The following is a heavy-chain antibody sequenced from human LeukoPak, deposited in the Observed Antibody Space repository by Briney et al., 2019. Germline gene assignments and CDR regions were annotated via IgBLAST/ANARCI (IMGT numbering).Heavy chain of an antibody. J-gene: IGHJ5*02. CDR3: ARGPLIIRRYNWFDP. Sequence: PSETLSLTCAVYGGSFSGYYWSWIRQPPGKGLEWIGEINHSGSTNYNPSLKSRVTISVDTSKNQFSLKLSSVTAADTAVCYCARGPLIIRRYNWFDPWGQGTLVTVSS. CDR1: GGSFSGYY. V-gene: IGHV4-34*01. CDR2: INHSGST. D-gene: IGHD3-3*01.